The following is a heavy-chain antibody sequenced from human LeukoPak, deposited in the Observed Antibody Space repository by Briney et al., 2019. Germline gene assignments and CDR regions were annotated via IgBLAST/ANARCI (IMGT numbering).Heavy chain of an antibody. CDR2: INPNSGGT. J-gene: IGHJ5*02. V-gene: IGHV1-2*02. D-gene: IGHD1-26*01. Sequence: ASVKVSCKASGYTFTGYYIHWVRQAPGQGLEWMGWINPNSGGTNYAQKFQGRVTMTRDTSISTAYMELSRLRSDDTAVYYCARGGYSGSYYGWFDPWGQGTLVTVSS. CDR1: GYTFTGYY. CDR3: ARGGYSGSYYGWFDP.